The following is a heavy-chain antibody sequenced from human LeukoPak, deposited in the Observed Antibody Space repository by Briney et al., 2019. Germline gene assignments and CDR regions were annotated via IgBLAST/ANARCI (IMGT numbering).Heavy chain of an antibody. J-gene: IGHJ4*02. CDR3: ARGRDYGGNGAPYFDY. D-gene: IGHD4-23*01. CDR2: ISSSSSYI. V-gene: IGHV3-21*01. CDR1: GSAFSSYD. Sequence: PGGSLRLSCAASGSAFSSYDMNWVRQPPGKGLEWVSSISSSSSYIYYADSVKGRFTISRDNAKNSLYLQMNSLRAEDTAVYYCARGRDYGGNGAPYFDYWGQGTLVTVSS.